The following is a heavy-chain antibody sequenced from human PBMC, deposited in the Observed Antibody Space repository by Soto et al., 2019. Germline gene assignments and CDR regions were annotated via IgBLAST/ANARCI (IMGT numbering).Heavy chain of an antibody. J-gene: IGHJ4*02. D-gene: IGHD3-16*01. Sequence: QVQLVQSGAEVKKPGSSVKVSCKASGGTFSSYAISWVRQAPGQGLEWMGGIIPIFGTANYAQKFQGRVTITPDKPTSTAYMELGSLRAEDTAVYYCARVGGTEGAFDYWGQGTLVTVSS. CDR1: GGTFSSYA. V-gene: IGHV1-69*06. CDR2: IIPIFGTA. CDR3: ARVGGTEGAFDY.